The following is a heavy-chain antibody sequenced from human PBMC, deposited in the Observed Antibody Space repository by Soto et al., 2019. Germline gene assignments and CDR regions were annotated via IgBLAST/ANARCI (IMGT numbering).Heavy chain of an antibody. Sequence: TGGSLRLSCAASGFTFSSYAMSWVRQAPGKGLEWVSAISGSGGSTYYADSVKGRFTISRDNSKNTPYLQMNSLRAEDTAVYYCAKGLSTVTTEYGDYWGQGTLVTVSS. V-gene: IGHV3-23*01. CDR1: GFTFSSYA. CDR2: ISGSGGST. J-gene: IGHJ4*02. CDR3: AKGLSTVTTEYGDY. D-gene: IGHD4-17*01.